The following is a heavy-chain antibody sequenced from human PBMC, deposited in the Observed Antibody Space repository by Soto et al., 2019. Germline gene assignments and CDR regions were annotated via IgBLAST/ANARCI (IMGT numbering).Heavy chain of an antibody. Sequence: GASVKVSWEGSWFTISNYGMAWVRQAPAQGLEWMGWISAYNGNTNYAQKFQGRVTMTTDTSETTAYMELTNLKYDDTAVYFCARDLYYGSGGYRWFDPWG. CDR3: ARDLYYGSGGYRWFDP. CDR2: ISAYNGNT. J-gene: IGHJ5*02. D-gene: IGHD3-10*01. CDR1: WFTISNYG. V-gene: IGHV1-18*04.